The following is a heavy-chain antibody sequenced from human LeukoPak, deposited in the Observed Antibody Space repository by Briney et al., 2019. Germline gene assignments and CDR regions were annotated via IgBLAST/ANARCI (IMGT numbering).Heavy chain of an antibody. Sequence: EGSLRLSCAASGFTFSSYSMNWVRQAPGKGLEWVSSISSSSSYIYYADSVKGRFTISRDNAKNSLYLQMNSLRAEDTAVYYCARDGQDNYDFWSGYYTGTFDYWGQGTLVTVSS. CDR3: ARDGQDNYDFWSGYYTGTFDY. CDR1: GFTFSSYS. D-gene: IGHD3-3*01. V-gene: IGHV3-21*01. CDR2: ISSSSSYI. J-gene: IGHJ4*02.